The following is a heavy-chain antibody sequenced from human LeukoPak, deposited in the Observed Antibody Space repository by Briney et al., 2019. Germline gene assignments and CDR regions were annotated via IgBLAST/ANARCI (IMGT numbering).Heavy chain of an antibody. CDR3: ASPADCTGGVCYETTHFDY. V-gene: IGHV1-69*04. J-gene: IGHJ4*02. D-gene: IGHD2-8*02. CDR1: GGTFSSYG. Sequence: ASVKVSCKPSGGTFSSYGISWVRQAPGQRLEWMGRIIPILGIANYAQKLQGRVTITADKSTSTAYMELSSLRSEDTAVYYCASPADCTGGVCYETTHFDYWGQGTLVTVSS. CDR2: IIPILGIA.